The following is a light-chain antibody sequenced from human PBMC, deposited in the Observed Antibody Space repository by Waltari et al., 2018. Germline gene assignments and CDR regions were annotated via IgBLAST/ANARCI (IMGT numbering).Light chain of an antibody. Sequence: NFMLTQPHSVSESPGKTVTISCTRSSGSLARNYVQWYQQRPGSAPTTVIYEDNQRPSGVPDRFSGSIDSSSNSASLTISGLKTEDEADYYCQSYDSSKVFGGGTKLTVL. V-gene: IGLV6-57*03. J-gene: IGLJ3*02. CDR1: SGSLARNY. CDR3: QSYDSSKV. CDR2: EDN.